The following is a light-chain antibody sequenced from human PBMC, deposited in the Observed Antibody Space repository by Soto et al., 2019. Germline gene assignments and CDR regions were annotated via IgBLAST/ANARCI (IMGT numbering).Light chain of an antibody. Sequence: QSALTQRASVSGSPGQSITISCTGTSNDVGGYNYVSWYQQHLGKAPKLMIYEVSNRPSGISNRFSGSKSGNAASLTISGLQAEDEADYYCSSYTTSSTYVFGTGTKVTVL. J-gene: IGLJ1*01. CDR3: SSYTTSSTYV. CDR1: SNDVGGYNY. V-gene: IGLV2-14*01. CDR2: EVS.